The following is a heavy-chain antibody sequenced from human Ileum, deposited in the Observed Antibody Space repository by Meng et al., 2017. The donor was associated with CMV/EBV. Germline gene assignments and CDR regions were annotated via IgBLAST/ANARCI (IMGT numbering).Heavy chain of an antibody. D-gene: IGHD3-3*01. CDR1: GFTFSSYS. V-gene: IGHV3-21*01. J-gene: IGHJ4*02. Sequence: GESLKISCAASGFTFSSYSMNLVRQAPRKGLEWVSSISSSSSYIHYADSVKGRFTISRDNAKNLLYMQMNSLRAEDTAVYYCARGVVSADYDFWSGVWGQGTLVTVSS. CDR3: ARGVVSADYDFWSGV. CDR2: ISSSSSYI.